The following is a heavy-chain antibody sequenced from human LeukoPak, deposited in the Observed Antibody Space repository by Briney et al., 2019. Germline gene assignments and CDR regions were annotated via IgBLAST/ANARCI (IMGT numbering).Heavy chain of an antibody. J-gene: IGHJ6*03. D-gene: IGHD6-6*01. CDR2: INHSGST. V-gene: IGHV4-39*07. CDR1: GGSISSSSYY. Sequence: SETLSLTCTVSGGSISSSSYYWGWIRQPPGKGLEWIGEINHSGSTNYNPSLKSRVTISVDTSKNQFSLKLSSVTAADTAVYYCASGIGSSSHYYYYYMDVWGKGTTVTVSS. CDR3: ASGIGSSSHYYYYYMDV.